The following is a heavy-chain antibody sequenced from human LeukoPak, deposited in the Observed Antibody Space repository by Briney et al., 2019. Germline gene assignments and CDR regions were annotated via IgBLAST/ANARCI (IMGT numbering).Heavy chain of an antibody. CDR1: GGSFSGYY. J-gene: IGHJ6*03. Sequence: SETLSLTCAVYGGSFSGYYWSWIRQPPGKGLEWIGSIYYSGSTYYNPSLKSRVTISVDTSKNQFSLKLSSVTAADTAVYYCARNYGSGSYYNTHYYYYYMDVWGKGTTVTVSS. CDR2: IYYSGST. CDR3: ARNYGSGSYYNTHYYYYYMDV. V-gene: IGHV4-34*01. D-gene: IGHD3-10*01.